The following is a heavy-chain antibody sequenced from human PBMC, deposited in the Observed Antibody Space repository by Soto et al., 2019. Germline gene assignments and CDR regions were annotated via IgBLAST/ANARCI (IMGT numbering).Heavy chain of an antibody. CDR3: ASGYCSGGSCHYWYFDL. CDR1: GFTFSSYA. Sequence: EVQLLESGGGLVQPGGSLRLSCAASGFTFSSYAMNWVRQAPGKGLEWVSTISNSGGSTYYADSVKGRFTISRDNSKNTLYLQMNSPRADDTAIYYCASGYCSGGSCHYWYFDLWGRGTLVTVSS. D-gene: IGHD2-15*01. J-gene: IGHJ2*01. CDR2: ISNSGGST. V-gene: IGHV3-23*01.